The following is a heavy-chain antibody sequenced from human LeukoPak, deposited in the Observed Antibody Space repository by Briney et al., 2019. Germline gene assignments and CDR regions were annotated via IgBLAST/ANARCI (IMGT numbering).Heavy chain of an antibody. Sequence: PSETLSLTCTVSGDSISSYYWSWIRQSPGKGLEWIGYIYNSGSTNYNPSLKSRVTISVDTSKNQFSLKLSSVTAADTAVYHCAREYCSSTSCYFDYWGQGTLVTVSS. D-gene: IGHD2-2*01. J-gene: IGHJ4*02. CDR3: AREYCSSTSCYFDY. V-gene: IGHV4-59*01. CDR1: GDSISSYY. CDR2: IYNSGST.